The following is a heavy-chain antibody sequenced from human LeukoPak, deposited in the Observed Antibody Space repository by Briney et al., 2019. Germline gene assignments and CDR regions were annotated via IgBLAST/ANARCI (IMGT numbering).Heavy chain of an antibody. Sequence: PGRSLRLSCAASGFTFNDLAMHWVRQTPGKGLEWVSGISWNSGSIGYADSVKGRFTISRDNAKNSLYLQMNSLRAEDTAVYYCARDPGDGMDVWGQGTTVTVSS. CDR3: ARDPGDGMDV. CDR1: GFTFNDLA. D-gene: IGHD3-10*01. J-gene: IGHJ6*02. V-gene: IGHV3-9*01. CDR2: ISWNSGSI.